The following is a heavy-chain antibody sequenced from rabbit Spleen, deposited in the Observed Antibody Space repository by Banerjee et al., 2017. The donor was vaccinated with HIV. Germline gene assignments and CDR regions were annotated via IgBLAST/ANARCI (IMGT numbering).Heavy chain of an antibody. J-gene: IGHJ6*01. V-gene: IGHV1S47*01. Sequence: QEQLVESGGGLVQPGGSLKLSCTVSGFDISKYGVTWVRQAPGKGLEWIGIIDVGEGYTDYANWVNGRFTISSDNAQNTVDLQMSGLTAADTATYFCARAGYAGYGYANFRDYYGMDLWGPGTLVTVS. D-gene: IGHD6-1*01. CDR2: IDVGEGYT. CDR1: GFDISKYG. CDR3: ARAGYAGYGYANFRDYYGMDL.